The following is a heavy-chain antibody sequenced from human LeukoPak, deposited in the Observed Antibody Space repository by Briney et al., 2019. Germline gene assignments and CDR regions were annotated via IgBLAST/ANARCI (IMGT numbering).Heavy chain of an antibody. D-gene: IGHD2-15*01. Sequence: GGSLRLSCAASGFTVSSEYMSWVRQAPGKGLEWVSRIDFETDTTTYAGSVKGRFTISRDNTKNTLYLQMDSLRDEDAAVYYCVRAGSGFDYWGQGTLVTVTS. J-gene: IGHJ4*02. CDR2: IDFETDTT. CDR3: VRAGSGFDY. V-gene: IGHV3-74*01. CDR1: GFTVSSEY.